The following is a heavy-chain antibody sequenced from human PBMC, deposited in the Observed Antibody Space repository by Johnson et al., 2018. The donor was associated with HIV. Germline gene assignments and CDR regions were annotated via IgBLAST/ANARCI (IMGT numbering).Heavy chain of an antibody. J-gene: IGHJ3*02. D-gene: IGHD3-22*01. CDR1: GFTFSSYG. CDR2: IRYDGSNN. V-gene: IGHV3-30*02. CDR3: ARDPSYDMAHTDGFDI. Sequence: QVQLVESGGGVVQPGGSLRLSCAASGFTFSSYGMHWVRQAPGKGLEWVAFIRYDGSNNYYAASVKGRFTISRDNSKDTLYLQMNSLRAEDTAVYYCARDPSYDMAHTDGFDIWGQGTMVTVSS.